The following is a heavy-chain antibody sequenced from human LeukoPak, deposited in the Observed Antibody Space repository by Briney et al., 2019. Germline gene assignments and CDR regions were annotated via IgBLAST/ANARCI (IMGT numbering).Heavy chain of an antibody. CDR1: GGSMRSYY. J-gene: IGHJ3*02. Sequence: SETLSLTCTVSGGSMRSYYWSWIRQPPGKGLEWIGYIYYSGDTNYNPSLKSRVTISLDTSKNQFSLKLSSVTAADTAVYYCARPDSNDCYGALGFDIWGQGTMVTVSS. CDR2: IYYSGDT. D-gene: IGHD3-22*01. CDR3: ARPDSNDCYGALGFDI. V-gene: IGHV4-59*08.